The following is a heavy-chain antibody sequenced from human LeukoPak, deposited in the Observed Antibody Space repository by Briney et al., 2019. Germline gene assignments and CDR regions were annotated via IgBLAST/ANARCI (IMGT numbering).Heavy chain of an antibody. CDR1: GFILSTHG. Sequence: AGVSLRLSCAASGFILSTHGRHWVHQAPGKGLEWVAGMWYDGSREDYADSVKCRFTISRDMSKNTLNLQMNSLRVEDTAMFYCARDLSFGSLDFRGQGTLVTVSS. D-gene: IGHD1-26*01. J-gene: IGHJ4*02. CDR2: MWYDGSRE. CDR3: ARDLSFGSLDF. V-gene: IGHV3-33*01.